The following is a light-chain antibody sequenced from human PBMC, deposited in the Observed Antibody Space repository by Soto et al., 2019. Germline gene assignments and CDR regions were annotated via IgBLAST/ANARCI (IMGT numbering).Light chain of an antibody. Sequence: SYELTQPLSMSVALGQTARITCGGNNIGSKNVHWYQQKPGQAPVLVMYRDSNRPSGIPERFSGSNSGNTATLSISRTQGGDEADYYCQVWDSSSEGVVFGGGTQLTVL. J-gene: IGLJ2*01. CDR3: QVWDSSSEGVV. V-gene: IGLV3-9*01. CDR2: RDS. CDR1: NIGSKN.